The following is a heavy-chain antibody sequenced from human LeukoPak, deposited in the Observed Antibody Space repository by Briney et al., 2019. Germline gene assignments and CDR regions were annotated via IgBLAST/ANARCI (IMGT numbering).Heavy chain of an antibody. D-gene: IGHD2-15*01. J-gene: IGHJ6*03. Sequence: SETLSLTCTVSGGSISSYYWSWIRQPPGKGLEWIGYIYYSGSTNYNPSLKSRVTISVDTSKNQFSLKLSSVTAADTAVYYCARVCCSGGSCPYYYYYYYMDVWGKGTTVTVSS. V-gene: IGHV4-59*01. CDR2: IYYSGST. CDR1: GGSISSYY. CDR3: ARVCCSGGSCPYYYYYYYMDV.